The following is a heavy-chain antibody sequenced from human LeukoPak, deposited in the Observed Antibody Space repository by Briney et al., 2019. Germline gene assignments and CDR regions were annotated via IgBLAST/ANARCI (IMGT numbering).Heavy chain of an antibody. V-gene: IGHV1-2*02. J-gene: IGHJ4*02. Sequence: ASVKVSCKASGYTCTSYYMHWVRQAPGQGLEWMGWINPNSGGTNYAQKFQGRVTMTRDTSISTAYLELSRLRADDTAVYYCARGGATYYDFWSGYYSFDYWGQGTLVTVSS. CDR2: INPNSGGT. CDR3: ARGGATYYDFWSGYYSFDY. CDR1: GYTCTSYY. D-gene: IGHD3-3*01.